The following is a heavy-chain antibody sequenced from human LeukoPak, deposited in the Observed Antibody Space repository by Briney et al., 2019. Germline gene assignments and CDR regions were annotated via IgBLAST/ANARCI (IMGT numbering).Heavy chain of an antibody. V-gene: IGHV4-31*03. CDR3: ARVGYCSGGSCYNWFDP. CDR1: GGSISSGGYY. J-gene: IGHJ5*02. Sequence: SETLSLTCTVSGGSISSGGYYWSWIRQHPGKGLEWIGYIYYSGSTYYNPSLKSRVTISVDTSKNQFSLKLSSVTAADTAEYYCARVGYCSGGSCYNWFDPWGQGTLVTVSS. D-gene: IGHD2-15*01. CDR2: IYYSGST.